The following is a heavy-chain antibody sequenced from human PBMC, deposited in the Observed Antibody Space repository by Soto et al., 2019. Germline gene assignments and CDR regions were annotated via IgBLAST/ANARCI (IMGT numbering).Heavy chain of an antibody. D-gene: IGHD4-17*01. Sequence: SETLSLTCTVSGGSISTYHWIWIRQPPGRGLEWVGYIDHIGSTNYRPSLKSRVTISLETSKNQFSLRLSSVTAADTAMYYCARAQRDYGPFDYWGQGTLVTVSS. CDR3: ARAQRDYGPFDY. J-gene: IGHJ4*02. V-gene: IGHV4-59*01. CDR1: GGSISTYH. CDR2: IDHIGST.